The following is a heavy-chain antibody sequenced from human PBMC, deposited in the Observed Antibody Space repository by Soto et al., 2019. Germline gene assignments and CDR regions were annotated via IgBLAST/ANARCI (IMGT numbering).Heavy chain of an antibody. CDR2: IYYSGST. CDR1: GGSISSYY. CDR3: ARGTRGYDSSTNWFDP. J-gene: IGHJ5*02. V-gene: IGHV4-59*01. D-gene: IGHD3-22*01. Sequence: SETLSLTCTVSGGSISSYYWSWIRQPPGRGLEWIGYIYYSGSTNYNPSLKSRVTMSVDTSKNQFSLKLSSVTAADTAVYYCARGTRGYDSSTNWFDPWGQGTLVTVSS.